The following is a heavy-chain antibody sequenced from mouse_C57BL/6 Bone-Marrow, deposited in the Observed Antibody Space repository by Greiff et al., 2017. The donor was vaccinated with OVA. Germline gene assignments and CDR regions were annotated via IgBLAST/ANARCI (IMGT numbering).Heavy chain of an antibody. J-gene: IGHJ4*01. D-gene: IGHD2-5*01. CDR2: IDPENGDT. Sequence: VQLQQSGAELVRPGASVKLSCTASGFNIKDDYMHWVKQRPEQGLEWIGWIDPENGDTEYASKFQGKATITADTASNTAYLQLSSLTSKDTAVYYCTTSAYYSNYGYAMDYWGQGTSVTVSS. CDR3: TTSAYYSNYGYAMDY. CDR1: GFNIKDDY. V-gene: IGHV14-4*01.